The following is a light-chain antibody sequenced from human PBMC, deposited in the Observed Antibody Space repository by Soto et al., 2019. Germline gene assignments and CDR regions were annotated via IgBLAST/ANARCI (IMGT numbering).Light chain of an antibody. Sequence: EIVLTQSPGTLSLSPGERATLSCRASQSVSSSYLAWYQQKPGQAPRLLIYGASSRATGIPDRFSGSGSGTDFTLTISSLEPEDFAVYYCQQYGSSLALTFGGGTKVVIK. CDR2: GAS. V-gene: IGKV3-20*01. CDR3: QQYGSSLALT. J-gene: IGKJ4*01. CDR1: QSVSSSY.